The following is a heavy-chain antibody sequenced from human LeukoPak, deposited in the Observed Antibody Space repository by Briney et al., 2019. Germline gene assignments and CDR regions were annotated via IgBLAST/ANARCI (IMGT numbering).Heavy chain of an antibody. CDR1: GFTFSSYG. CDR3: AKEAYDSSGYLTFHFDY. Sequence: PGGSLRLSCAASGFTFSSYGVHWVRQAPGKGLEWVAFIRYDGSNKYYADSVKGRFTISRDNSKNTLYLQMNSLRAEDTAVYYCAKEAYDSSGYLTFHFDYWGQGTLVTVSS. CDR2: IRYDGSNK. D-gene: IGHD3-22*01. V-gene: IGHV3-30*02. J-gene: IGHJ4*02.